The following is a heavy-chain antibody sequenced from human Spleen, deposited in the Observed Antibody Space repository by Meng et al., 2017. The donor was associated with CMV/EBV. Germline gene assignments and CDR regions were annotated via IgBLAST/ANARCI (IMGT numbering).Heavy chain of an antibody. CDR3: ARGGSYYKG. CDR2: INHSGST. V-gene: IGHV4-34*01. D-gene: IGHD3-10*01. CDR1: GGSLSGFY. J-gene: IGHJ4*02. Sequence: PALTCAVYGGSLSGFYWSWIRQPPGKGLEWIGEINHSGSTNYNPSLKSRVTISVDTSKNQFSLKLSSVTAADTAVYYCARGGSYYKGWGQGTLVTVSS.